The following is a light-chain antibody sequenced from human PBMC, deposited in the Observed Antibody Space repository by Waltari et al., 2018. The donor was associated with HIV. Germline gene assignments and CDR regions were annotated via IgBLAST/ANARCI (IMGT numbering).Light chain of an antibody. CDR1: QSLSSN. J-gene: IGKJ1*01. CDR3: QQYNNWPPTWT. CDR2: GAS. Sequence: EIEMTQSPATLSVSPGERATLSCRASQSLSSNLAWYQQKPGQAPRLLIYGASTRATGIPARFSGSGSGTEFTLTISNLQSEDFAVYYCQQYNNWPPTWTFGQGTKVDIK. V-gene: IGKV3-15*01.